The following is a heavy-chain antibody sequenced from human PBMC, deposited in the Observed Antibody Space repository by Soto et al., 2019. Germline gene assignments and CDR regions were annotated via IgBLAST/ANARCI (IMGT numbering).Heavy chain of an antibody. CDR3: AKILSTVTTYYYGMDA. J-gene: IGHJ6*02. CDR1: GFSFSTYP. D-gene: IGHD4-17*01. Sequence: GGSLRLSCAASGFSFSTYPMVWVRQSPGKRLEAVSSISGSGDKTYYKDSVKGRFTISRDNSKNTVDLQMNSLRPEDTAVYYCAKILSTVTTYYYGMDAWGQGTTVTVSS. V-gene: IGHV3-23*01. CDR2: ISGSGDKT.